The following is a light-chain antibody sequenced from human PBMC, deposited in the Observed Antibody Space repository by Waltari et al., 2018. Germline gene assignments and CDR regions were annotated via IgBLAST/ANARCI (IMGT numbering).Light chain of an antibody. J-gene: IGLJ3*02. CDR2: DVT. CDR3: CSYAGIWV. Sequence: QSALTQPRSVSGSPGQSVTISCAGTGSDVGDFNSVSWYQQHPGKAPKLVIFDVTKRPSGVPDRFSGSKSDTSASLTVSGLQAEDEADYYCCSYAGIWVFGGGTKLTVL. CDR1: GSDVGDFNS. V-gene: IGLV2-11*01.